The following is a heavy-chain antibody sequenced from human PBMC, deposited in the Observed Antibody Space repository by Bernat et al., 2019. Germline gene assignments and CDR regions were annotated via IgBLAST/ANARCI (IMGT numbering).Heavy chain of an antibody. V-gene: IGHV1-18*01. CDR3: ARERSIAAAGLSFDP. Sequence: QVQLVQSGAEVKKPGASVKVSCKASGYTFTSYGISWVRQAPGQGLEWMGWDSAYNVNTNYTQKIQGRITMNTDTYTSTAYMELRGLRSEDTAVYYCARERSIAAAGLSFDPWGQGTLVTVSS. CDR2: DSAYNVNT. J-gene: IGHJ5*02. CDR1: GYTFTSYG. D-gene: IGHD6-13*01.